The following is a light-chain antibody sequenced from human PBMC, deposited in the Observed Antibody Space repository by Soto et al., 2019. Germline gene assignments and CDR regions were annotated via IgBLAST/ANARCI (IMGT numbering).Light chain of an antibody. CDR2: AAS. Sequence: SASTGDRGTITCRASQGISSYLAWYQQKPGKAPKLLIYAASTLQSGVPSRFSGSGSGTDFTLTISSLQSEDFAVYYCQHYNNWPLTFGGVTKVDI. V-gene: IGKV1-8*01. CDR1: QGISSY. J-gene: IGKJ4*01. CDR3: QHYNNWPLT.